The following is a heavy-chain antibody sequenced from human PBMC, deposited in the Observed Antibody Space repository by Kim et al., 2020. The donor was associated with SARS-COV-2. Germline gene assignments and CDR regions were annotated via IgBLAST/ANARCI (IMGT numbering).Heavy chain of an antibody. D-gene: IGHD3-10*01. Sequence: SETLSLTCAVYGGSFSGYYWSWIRQPPGKGLEWIGEINHSGSTNYNPSLKSRVTISVDTSKNQFSLKLSSVTAADTAVYYCARGRGPRYYGSSSFDLWGR. CDR3: ARGRGPRYYGSSSFDL. J-gene: IGHJ2*01. CDR1: GGSFSGYY. CDR2: INHSGST. V-gene: IGHV4-34*01.